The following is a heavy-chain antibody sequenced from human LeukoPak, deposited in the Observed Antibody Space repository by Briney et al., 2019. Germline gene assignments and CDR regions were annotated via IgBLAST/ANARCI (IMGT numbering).Heavy chain of an antibody. V-gene: IGHV3-11*01. CDR2: ISSSGSAI. J-gene: IGHJ4*02. CDR1: GFTFSDYY. D-gene: IGHD3-10*01. CDR3: XXXYGSGSYYDY. Sequence: GGSLRLSCAASGFTFSDYYMSWIRQAPGKGLEWVSYISSSGSAIYYADFVKGRFTISRDNAKNSLYLQMNSLRAEDTAVYYXXXXYGSGSYYDYWGQGTLVSVSS.